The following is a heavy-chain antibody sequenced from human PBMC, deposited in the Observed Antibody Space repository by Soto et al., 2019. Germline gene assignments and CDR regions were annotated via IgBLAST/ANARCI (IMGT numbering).Heavy chain of an antibody. CDR3: ARKGKGAPVDY. Sequence: QVQLMQSGAEVKKPGASVKVSCKASGYTFNYYGYIWVRQAPGQGLEWMGWISAYDGNTHYAQRFQGRVTVTTDTSTTTAYMELRSLRSDDTAVYYCARKGKGAPVDYWGQGTLVTVSS. CDR2: ISAYDGNT. J-gene: IGHJ4*02. V-gene: IGHV1-18*01. D-gene: IGHD6-13*01. CDR1: GYTFNYYG.